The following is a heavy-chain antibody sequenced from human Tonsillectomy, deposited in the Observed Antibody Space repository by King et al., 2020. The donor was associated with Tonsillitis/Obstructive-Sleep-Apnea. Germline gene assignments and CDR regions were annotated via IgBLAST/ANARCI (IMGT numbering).Heavy chain of an antibody. V-gene: IGHV3-33*01. Sequence: VQLVESGGGVVQPGRSLRLSCAASGFTFSSYGMHWVRQAPGKGLEWVAVIWYDGSNKYYADSVKGRFTISRDNSKNKLFLQMNSLRAEDTAVYYCARGDCNNTSCDLVDYWGQGTLVAVSS. CDR3: ARGDCNNTSCDLVDY. J-gene: IGHJ4*02. D-gene: IGHD2-2*01. CDR2: IWYDGSNK. CDR1: GFTFSSYG.